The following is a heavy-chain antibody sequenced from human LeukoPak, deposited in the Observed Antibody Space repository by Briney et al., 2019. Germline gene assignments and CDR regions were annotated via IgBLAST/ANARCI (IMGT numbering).Heavy chain of an antibody. D-gene: IGHD6-13*01. CDR3: ACIAPAGTPHFDY. CDR1: GGSISSYY. Sequence: KPSETLSLTCTVSGGSISSYYWSWIRQPPGKGLEWIGYIYYSGSTNYNPSLKSRVTISVDTSKNQFSLKLSSVTAADTAVYYCACIAPAGTPHFDYWGQGTLVTVSS. CDR2: IYYSGST. V-gene: IGHV4-59*01. J-gene: IGHJ4*02.